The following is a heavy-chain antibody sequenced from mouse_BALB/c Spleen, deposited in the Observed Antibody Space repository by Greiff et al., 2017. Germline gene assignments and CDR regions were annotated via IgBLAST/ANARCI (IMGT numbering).Heavy chain of an antibody. D-gene: IGHD2-1*01. V-gene: IGHV3-6*02. Sequence: EVQLQESGPGLVKPSQSLSLTCSVTGYSITSGYYWNWIRQFPGNKLEWMGYISYDGSNNYNPSLKNRISITRDTSKNQFFLKLNSVTTEDTATYYCARDYYGNYRFAYWGQGTLGTVSA. CDR2: ISYDGSN. CDR3: ARDYYGNYRFAY. CDR1: GYSITSGYY. J-gene: IGHJ3*01.